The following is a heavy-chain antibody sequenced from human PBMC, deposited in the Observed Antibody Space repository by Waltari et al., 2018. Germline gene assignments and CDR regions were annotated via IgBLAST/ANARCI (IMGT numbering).Heavy chain of an antibody. Sequence: QVQLVESGGGVVQPGGSLRLSCAASGFTFSSYGMHWVRQAPGKGLEWVAFIRDDGSNKYYADSVKGRFTISRDKSKNTLYLQMNSLRAEDTAVYYWAKKTQAGDLYYWGQGTLVTVSS. V-gene: IGHV3-30*02. CDR2: IRDDGSNK. CDR3: AKKTQAGDLYY. J-gene: IGHJ4*02. D-gene: IGHD7-27*01. CDR1: GFTFSSYG.